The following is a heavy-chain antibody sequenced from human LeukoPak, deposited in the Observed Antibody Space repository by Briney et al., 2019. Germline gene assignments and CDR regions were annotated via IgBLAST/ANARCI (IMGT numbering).Heavy chain of an antibody. CDR1: GFTFSSYE. J-gene: IGHJ4*02. V-gene: IGHV3-48*03. CDR3: ARTGYDFWSGPPDY. Sequence: PRGSLRLSCAASGFTFSSYEMNWARQAPGKGLEWVSYISSSGSTIYYADSVKGRFTISRDNAKNSLYLQMNSLRAEDTAVYYCARTGYDFWSGPPDYWGQGTLVTVSS. D-gene: IGHD3-3*01. CDR2: ISSSGSTI.